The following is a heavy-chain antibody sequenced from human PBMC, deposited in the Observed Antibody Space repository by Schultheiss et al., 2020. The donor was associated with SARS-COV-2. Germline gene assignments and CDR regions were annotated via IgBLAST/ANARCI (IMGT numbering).Heavy chain of an antibody. V-gene: IGHV4-61*01. J-gene: IGHJ2*01. CDR2: IYYSGST. CDR1: GGSVSSGSYY. Sequence: SETLSLTCTVSGGSVSSGSYYWSWIRQPPGKGLEWIGYIYYSGSTYYYPSLKSRVTMSVDTSKNGFSLNLTSVTAADTAVYYCARGLGRAVEYFDLWGRGTLVTVSS. D-gene: IGHD1-26*01. CDR3: ARGLGRAVEYFDL.